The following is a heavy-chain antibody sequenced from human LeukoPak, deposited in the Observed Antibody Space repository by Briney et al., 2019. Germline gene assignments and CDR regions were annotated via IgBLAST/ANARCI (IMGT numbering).Heavy chain of an antibody. D-gene: IGHD6-19*01. CDR3: ARLVYSSGWYFPIYYYYYMDV. CDR2: IKQDGSEK. V-gene: IGHV3-7*01. J-gene: IGHJ6*03. CDR1: GFTFSSYW. Sequence: PGGSLRLSCAASGFTFSSYWMSWVRQAPGKGLEWVANIKQDGSEKYYVDSVKGRFTISRDNAKNSLYLQMNSLRAEDTAVYYCARLVYSSGWYFPIYYYYYMDVWGKGTTVTISS.